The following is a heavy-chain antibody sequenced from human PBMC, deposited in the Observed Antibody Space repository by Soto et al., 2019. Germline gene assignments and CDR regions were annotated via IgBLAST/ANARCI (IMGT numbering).Heavy chain of an antibody. CDR3: ARGGGSSVFDY. Sequence: QVQLEQSGAEVKEPGASVRVSCKLSGDTFTRYYIHWVRQAPGQGLEWMGRINPNSGDTKYAQSFQGRVTMTGDTSINTAYMELSRLRSDDTAVYYCARGGGSSVFDYWGQGILVTVSS. CDR1: GDTFTRYY. CDR2: INPNSGDT. V-gene: IGHV1-2*06. D-gene: IGHD3-22*01. J-gene: IGHJ4*02.